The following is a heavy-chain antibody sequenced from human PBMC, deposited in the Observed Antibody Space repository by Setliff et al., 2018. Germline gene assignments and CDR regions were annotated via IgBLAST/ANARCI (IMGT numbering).Heavy chain of an antibody. J-gene: IGHJ4*02. V-gene: IGHV4-61*02. D-gene: IGHD5-12*01. CDR3: ARGRVEMATITPFDY. CDR1: GGSISSGSYY. Sequence: LSLTCTVSGGSISSGSYYWSWIRQPAGKGLEWIGRIYTSGSTNYNPSLKSRVTISVDTSKNQFSLKLSSVTAADTAVYYCARGRVEMATITPFDYWGQGTLVTVSS. CDR2: IYTSGST.